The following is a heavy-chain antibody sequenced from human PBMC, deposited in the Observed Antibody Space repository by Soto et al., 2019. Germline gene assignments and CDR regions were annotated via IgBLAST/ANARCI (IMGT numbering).Heavy chain of an antibody. CDR1: GGSISSYY. CDR3: ARVSSSVIPGVYYYYYMDV. Sequence: SETLSLTCTVFGGSISSYYWSWIRQPPGKGLEWIGYIYYSGSTNYNPSLKSRVTISVDTSKNQFSLKLSSVTAADTAVYYCARVSSSVIPGVYYYYYMDVRGKGTTVTGPS. D-gene: IGHD6-6*01. J-gene: IGHJ6*03. CDR2: IYYSGST. V-gene: IGHV4-59*01.